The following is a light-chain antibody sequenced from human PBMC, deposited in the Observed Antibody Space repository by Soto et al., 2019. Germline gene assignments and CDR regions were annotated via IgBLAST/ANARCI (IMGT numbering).Light chain of an antibody. J-gene: IGKJ4*01. CDR1: QSVNNAY. CDR3: QQYTTSVLT. Sequence: EIVLTQSPGTLSLSPGERATLSCRASQSVNNAYLAWYQQKPAQAPRILIYDASKRATGVPDRFSGSGSGTDFTLTISRLEPEDFAVYYCQQYTTSVLTFGGGTKVEIK. CDR2: DAS. V-gene: IGKV3-20*01.